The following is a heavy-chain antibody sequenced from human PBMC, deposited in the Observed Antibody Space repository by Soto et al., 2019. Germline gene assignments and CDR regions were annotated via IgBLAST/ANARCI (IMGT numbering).Heavy chain of an antibody. V-gene: IGHV1-18*01. CDR2: ISAYNGNT. D-gene: IGHD3-3*01. CDR3: ARTTYYDFWSGPSPFDY. CDR1: GYTFTSYG. J-gene: IGHJ4*02. Sequence: GASVKVSCKASGYTFTSYGISWVRQAPGQGLEWMGWISAYNGNTNYAQKLQGRVTMTTDTSTSTAYMELRSLRSDDTAVYNCARTTYYDFWSGPSPFDYWGQGTLVTVSS.